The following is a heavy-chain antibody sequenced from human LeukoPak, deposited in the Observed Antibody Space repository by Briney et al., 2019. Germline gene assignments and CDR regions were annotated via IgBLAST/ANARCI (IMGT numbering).Heavy chain of an antibody. CDR1: GFTLRNYG. CDR2: IRTDGGEK. V-gene: IGHV3-30*02. Sequence: GGSLRLSCAASGFTLRNYGMHWVRKAPGKGLEWVASIRTDGGEKYHADSVQGRFSISRDNSKNTLYLQMDSLRAEDKALYYCARIGYSNSWANFDYWGQGTLVTVSS. J-gene: IGHJ4*02. CDR3: ARIGYSNSWANFDY. D-gene: IGHD6-13*01.